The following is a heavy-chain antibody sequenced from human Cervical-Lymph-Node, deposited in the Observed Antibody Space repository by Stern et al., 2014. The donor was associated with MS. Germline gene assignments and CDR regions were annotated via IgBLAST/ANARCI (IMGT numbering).Heavy chain of an antibody. CDR1: GFTVSRDY. CDR3: ARDTSSPERSDW. J-gene: IGHJ4*02. Sequence: EMQLVESGGGVIQPGGSLRLSCIASGFTVSRDYMTWVRQAPGKGLEWVSLITNVGSTFYTDSVKVRFTISRDDSKNTVYLHMTSLRAEDTAMYYCARDTSSPERSDWWGQGTLVTVSS. V-gene: IGHV3-53*01. CDR2: ITNVGST. D-gene: IGHD1-1*01.